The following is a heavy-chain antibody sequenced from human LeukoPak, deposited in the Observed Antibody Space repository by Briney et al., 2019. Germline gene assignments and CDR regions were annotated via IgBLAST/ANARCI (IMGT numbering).Heavy chain of an antibody. V-gene: IGHV3-11*01. CDR2: ISSSGSTI. J-gene: IGHJ4*02. Sequence: PGGSLGLSCAASGFTFSDYYMSWIRQAPGKGLEWVSYISSSGSTIYYADSVKGRFTISRDNAKNSLYLQMNSLRAEDTAVYYCARVLRYFDWLVDYWGQGTLVTVSS. D-gene: IGHD3-9*01. CDR1: GFTFSDYY. CDR3: ARVLRYFDWLVDY.